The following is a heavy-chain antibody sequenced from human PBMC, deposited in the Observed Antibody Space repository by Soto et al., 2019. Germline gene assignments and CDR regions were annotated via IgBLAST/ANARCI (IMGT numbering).Heavy chain of an antibody. CDR2: ILLIFGTA. CDR3: ARADPPRYCSSTSCPGAVYYYYGMDV. Sequence: SVKVSCKASGGTFSSYAISWVRQAPGQGLEWMGGILLIFGTANYAQKFQGRVTITADESTSTAYMELSSLRSEDTAVYYCARADPPRYCSSTSCPGAVYYYYGMDVWGQGTTVTVSS. V-gene: IGHV1-69*13. D-gene: IGHD2-2*01. CDR1: GGTFSSYA. J-gene: IGHJ6*02.